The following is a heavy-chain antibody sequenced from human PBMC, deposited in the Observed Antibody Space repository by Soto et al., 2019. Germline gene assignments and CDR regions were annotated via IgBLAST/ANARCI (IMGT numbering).Heavy chain of an antibody. Sequence: QVQLVQSGAEVKKPGSSVTVSCTASGGTFSTYTITWALQAPGQGLEWMGRIIPIICIFNYAQKFQGRVTITADKFPGPAYMDLTRLRSDDTAVYYCAGDPDSHYNDSHAYSYPWGQGTMVTVSS. V-gene: IGHV1-69*08. CDR2: IIPIICIF. J-gene: IGHJ5*02. CDR3: AGDPDSHYNDSHAYSYP. D-gene: IGHD3-22*01. CDR1: GGTFSTYT.